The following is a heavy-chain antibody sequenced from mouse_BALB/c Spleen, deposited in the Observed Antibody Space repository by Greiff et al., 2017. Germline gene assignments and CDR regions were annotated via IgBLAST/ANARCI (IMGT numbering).Heavy chain of an antibody. CDR1: GYTFTSYV. Sequence: EVQLQQSGPELVKPGASVKMSCKASGYTFTSYVMHWVKQKPGQGLEWIGYINPYNDGTKYNEKFKGKATLTSDKSSSTAYMVLSSLTSEDSAVYYCAPHYGNFYDAMDYWGQGTSVTVSS. J-gene: IGHJ4*01. CDR3: APHYGNFYDAMDY. V-gene: IGHV1-14*01. D-gene: IGHD2-1*01. CDR2: INPYNDGT.